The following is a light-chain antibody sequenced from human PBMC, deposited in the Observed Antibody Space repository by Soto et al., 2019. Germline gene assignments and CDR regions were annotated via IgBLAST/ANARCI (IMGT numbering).Light chain of an antibody. V-gene: IGKV1-5*02. CDR3: QQYKTWT. CDR1: QSISSW. CDR2: DAS. Sequence: DIPITQYPSTLCASVGDNATIICRASQSISSWLAWYQQKPGKAPKLLIYDASSLESGVPTSFSGSGSGTEFTLTISSLQPDDFATYYCQQYKTWTFGQGAKADI. J-gene: IGKJ1*01.